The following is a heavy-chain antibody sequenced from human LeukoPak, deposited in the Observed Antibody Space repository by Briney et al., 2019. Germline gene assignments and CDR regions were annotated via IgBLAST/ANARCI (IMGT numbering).Heavy chain of an antibody. Sequence: GGSLRLSCAASGFTFSSYSMHWVRQAPARGLEWVSSVSGSSTFIFYADSVKGRFTISRDNAKNSLYLQMNSLRAEDTAVYYCARSPTSDSFDDWGQGTLVAVSS. J-gene: IGHJ4*02. CDR3: ARSPTSDSFDD. CDR1: GFTFSSYS. V-gene: IGHV3-21*01. CDR2: VSGSSTFI.